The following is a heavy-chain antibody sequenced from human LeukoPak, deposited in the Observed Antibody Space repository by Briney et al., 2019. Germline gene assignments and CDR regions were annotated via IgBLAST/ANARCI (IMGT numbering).Heavy chain of an antibody. CDR3: AREGGRRLYMDV. D-gene: IGHD3-16*01. V-gene: IGHV4-4*02. J-gene: IGHJ6*03. CDR2: IFHNGTT. Sequence: SGTLSLTCVVSGGSISSGNWWSWVRQPPGKGLEWLGEIFHNGTTKYNPSLKSRVTISVDKSNNQFSLKLSSVTAADTAVYSCAREGGRRLYMDVWGKGTTVTVSS. CDR1: GGSISSGNW.